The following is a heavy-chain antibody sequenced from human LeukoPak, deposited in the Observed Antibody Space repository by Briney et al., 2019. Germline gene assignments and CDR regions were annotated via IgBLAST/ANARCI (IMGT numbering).Heavy chain of an antibody. J-gene: IGHJ6*03. CDR1: GGSINNYY. D-gene: IGHD4-11*01. CDR3: AREMSLTTVTSQKDYYYYYMDV. CDR2: FYTSGST. V-gene: IGHV4-4*07. Sequence: SETLSLTCTVSGGSINNYYWSWIRQAAGKGLEWIGRFYTSGSTNYNPSLKSRVTMSVDTSKNQFSLKLSSVTAADTAVYYCAREMSLTTVTSQKDYYYYYMDVWGKGTTVTVSS.